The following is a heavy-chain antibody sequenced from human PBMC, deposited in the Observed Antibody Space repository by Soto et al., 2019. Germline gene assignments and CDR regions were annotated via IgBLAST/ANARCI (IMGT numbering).Heavy chain of an antibody. Sequence: EVQLVESGGGLVQPGGSLRLSCAPSGFTFSSFWMSWVRQAPGKGLEWVANIKPDGREKNYVDSVKGRFTISRDNAKNSLYLHMDSLRAEDTAVYYCARRPYGNYGDYFDYWGQGTLVTVSS. CDR3: ARRPYGNYGDYFDY. J-gene: IGHJ4*02. CDR1: GFTFSSFW. D-gene: IGHD4-17*01. CDR2: IKPDGREK. V-gene: IGHV3-7*01.